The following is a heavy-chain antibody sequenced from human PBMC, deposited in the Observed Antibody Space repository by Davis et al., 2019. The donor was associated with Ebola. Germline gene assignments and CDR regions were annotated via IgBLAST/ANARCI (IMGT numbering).Heavy chain of an antibody. J-gene: IGHJ6*02. Sequence: SVPVPCQASGYTFTGYYMHWVRQAPGQGLEWMGWINPNSGGTNYAQKFQGRVTMTRDTSISTAYMELSSLRSEDTAVYYCARARYWFRGDENYYYGMDVWGQGTTVTVSS. V-gene: IGHV1-2*02. CDR2: INPNSGGT. CDR3: ARARYWFRGDENYYYGMDV. CDR1: GYTFTGYY. D-gene: IGHD2-15*01.